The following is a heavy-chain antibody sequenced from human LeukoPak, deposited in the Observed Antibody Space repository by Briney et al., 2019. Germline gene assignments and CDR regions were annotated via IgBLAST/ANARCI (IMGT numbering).Heavy chain of an antibody. V-gene: IGHV4-34*01. CDR1: GGSFSGYY. CDR3: AIGQNSYGEFDY. Sequence: SETLSLNCAVYGGSFSGYYWSWIRQPPGKGLEWIGEINHSGSTNYNPSLKSRVTISVDTSKNQFSLKLSSVTAADTAVYYCAIGQNSYGEFDYWGQGTLVTVSS. J-gene: IGHJ4*02. D-gene: IGHD5-18*01. CDR2: INHSGST.